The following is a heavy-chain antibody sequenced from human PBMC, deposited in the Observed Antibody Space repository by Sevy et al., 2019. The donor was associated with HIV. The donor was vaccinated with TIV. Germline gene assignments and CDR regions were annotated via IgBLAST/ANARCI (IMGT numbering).Heavy chain of an antibody. Sequence: GGSLRLSCAASGFTFSSYWMSWVRQAPGKGLEWVAIIKQDGSEKYYVDSVKGRFTISRDNAKNSLYLQMNSLRAEDTAVYYCASPSIAAAGSSSYYYGMDVWGQGTTVTVSS. CDR2: IKQDGSEK. V-gene: IGHV3-7*01. CDR1: GFTFSSYW. CDR3: ASPSIAAAGSSSYYYGMDV. J-gene: IGHJ6*02. D-gene: IGHD6-13*01.